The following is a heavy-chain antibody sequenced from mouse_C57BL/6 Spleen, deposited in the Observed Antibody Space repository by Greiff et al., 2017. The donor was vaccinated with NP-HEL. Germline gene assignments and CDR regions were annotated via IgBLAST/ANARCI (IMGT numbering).Heavy chain of an antibody. CDR1: GYTFTSYW. CDR2: IYPSDSET. Sequence: QVQLQQPGAELVRPGSSVKLSCKASGYTFTSYWMDWVKQRPGQGLEWIGNIYPSDSETHYNQKFKDKATLTVDKSSSTAYMQLSSLTSEDSAVYYCARSYYGRPPYFDVWGTGTTVTVSS. V-gene: IGHV1-61*01. D-gene: IGHD1-1*01. J-gene: IGHJ1*03. CDR3: ARSYYGRPPYFDV.